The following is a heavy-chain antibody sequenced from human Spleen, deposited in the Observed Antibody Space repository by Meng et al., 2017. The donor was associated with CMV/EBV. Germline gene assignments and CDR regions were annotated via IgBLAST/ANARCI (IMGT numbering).Heavy chain of an antibody. CDR2: IYHSEST. V-gene: IGHV4-4*02. J-gene: IGHJ4*02. CDR1: GGSISSSNW. CDR3: ARFGDDSSKDY. Sequence: ICAASGGSISSSNWWSWVRQPPGKGLEWIGEIYHSESTNYNPSLKSRVTISVDKSKNQFSLKLSSVTAADTAVYYCARFGDDSSKDYWGQGTLVTVSS. D-gene: IGHD3-16*01.